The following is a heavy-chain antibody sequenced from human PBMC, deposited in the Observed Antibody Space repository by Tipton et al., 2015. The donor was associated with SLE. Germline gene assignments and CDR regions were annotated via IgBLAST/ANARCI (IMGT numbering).Heavy chain of an antibody. V-gene: IGHV4-31*03. CDR1: GGSISSGGYY. CDR2: IYYSGST. J-gene: IGHJ6*03. CDR3: ARDRDTMVRGVIGTTSYMDV. Sequence: TLSLTCTVSGGSISSGGYYWSWIRQHPGKGLEWIGYIYYSGSTYYNPSLKSRVTISVDTSKNQFSLKLSSVTAADTAVYYCARDRDTMVRGVIGTTSYMDVWGKGTTVTVSS. D-gene: IGHD3-10*01.